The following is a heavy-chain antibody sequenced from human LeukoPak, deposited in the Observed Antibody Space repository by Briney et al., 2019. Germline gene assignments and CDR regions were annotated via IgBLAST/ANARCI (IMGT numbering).Heavy chain of an antibody. CDR2: IYTSGST. Sequence: PSQTLSLTCTVSGGSISSGSYYWSWIRQPAGKGLEWIGRIYTSGSTNYNPSLKSRVTISVDTSKNQFSLKLSSVTAADTAVYYCARLSSSSWYGGVDYWGQGTLVTVSS. CDR3: ARLSSSSWYGGVDY. V-gene: IGHV4-61*02. D-gene: IGHD6-13*01. CDR1: GGSISSGSYY. J-gene: IGHJ4*02.